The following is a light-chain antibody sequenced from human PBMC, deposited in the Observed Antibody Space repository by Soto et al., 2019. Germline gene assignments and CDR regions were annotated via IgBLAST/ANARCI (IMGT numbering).Light chain of an antibody. CDR3: QQYDTSPPLYT. CDR2: GAS. V-gene: IGKV3-15*01. Sequence: EIEMTQSPATLSVSAGERAALSCRASQDISSDLAWYQQKPGQPPRLLMYGASLRAPGIPARFSGSGSGTEFTLTISSLQSEDFAVYYCQQYDTSPPLYTFGQGTRLEIK. CDR1: QDISSD. J-gene: IGKJ2*01.